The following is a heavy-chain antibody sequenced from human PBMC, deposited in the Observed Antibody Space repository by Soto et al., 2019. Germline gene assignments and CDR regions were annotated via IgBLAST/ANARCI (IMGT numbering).Heavy chain of an antibody. CDR1: SSSTNRSFYD. CDR2: MFYSVST. Sequence: SQTRSRACTVFSSSTNRSFYDGEWLRQPPGKVLEWIASMFYSVSTYYNPSLKSRVTVSVDTSKNQFSLDLRSLTAADTAVYYCARLPSRHLVDYWGQGTLGTGPS. J-gene: IGHJ4*01. CDR3: ARLPSRHLVDY. V-gene: IGHV4-39*01. D-gene: IGHD3-3*02.